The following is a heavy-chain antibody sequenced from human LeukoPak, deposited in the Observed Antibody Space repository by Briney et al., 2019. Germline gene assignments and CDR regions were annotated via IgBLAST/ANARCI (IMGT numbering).Heavy chain of an antibody. CDR3: AKEFGGSYLTYFDY. V-gene: IGHV3-23*01. Sequence: GXGLEWXSAISGSGGSTYYADSVKGRFTISRDNSKNTLYLQMNSLRAEDTAVYYCAKEFGGSYLTYFDYWGQGTLVTVSS. J-gene: IGHJ4*02. D-gene: IGHD1-26*01. CDR2: ISGSGGST.